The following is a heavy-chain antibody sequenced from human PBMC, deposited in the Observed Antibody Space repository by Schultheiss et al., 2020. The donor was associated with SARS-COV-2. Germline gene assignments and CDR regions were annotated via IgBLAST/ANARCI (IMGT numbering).Heavy chain of an antibody. CDR3: ATGPVTLSYDFWSGYYKDYYYYMDV. V-gene: IGHV4-39*07. D-gene: IGHD3-3*01. CDR2: IYYSGST. Sequence: SETLSLTCSVFGGSISSSSYYWGWIRQPPGKGLEWIGSIYYSGSTYYNPSLKSRVTISVDTSKNQFSLKLSSVTAADTAVYYCATGPVTLSYDFWSGYYKDYYYYMDVWGKGTTVTVSS. CDR1: GGSISSSSYY. J-gene: IGHJ6*03.